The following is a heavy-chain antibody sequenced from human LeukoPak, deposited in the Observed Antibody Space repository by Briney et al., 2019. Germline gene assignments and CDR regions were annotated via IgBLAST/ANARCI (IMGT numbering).Heavy chain of an antibody. J-gene: IGHJ4*02. CDR2: IYTSGST. CDR1: GGSISSYY. CDR3: ARDGVGIAAAGTFFDY. D-gene: IGHD6-13*01. V-gene: IGHV4-4*07. Sequence: SETLSLTCTVSGGSISSYYWSWIRQPAGEGLEWIGRIYTSGSTNYNPSLKSRVTMSVDTSKNQFSLKLSSVTAADTAVYYCARDGVGIAAAGTFFDYWGQGTLVTVSS.